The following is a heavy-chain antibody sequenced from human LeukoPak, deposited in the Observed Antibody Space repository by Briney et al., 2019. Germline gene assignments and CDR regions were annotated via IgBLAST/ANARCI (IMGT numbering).Heavy chain of an antibody. V-gene: IGHV3-30*02. Sequence: GGSLRLSCAASGFTFSSFAMHWVRQAPGKGLEWVAVLWYDGSNKLYGDSVRGRLTISRDNTKNTLYLQMNSLRAEDTAVYYCVKDRTGSWSFDYWGQGTLVTVSS. D-gene: IGHD6-13*01. CDR1: GFTFSSFA. CDR3: VKDRTGSWSFDY. J-gene: IGHJ4*02. CDR2: LWYDGSNK.